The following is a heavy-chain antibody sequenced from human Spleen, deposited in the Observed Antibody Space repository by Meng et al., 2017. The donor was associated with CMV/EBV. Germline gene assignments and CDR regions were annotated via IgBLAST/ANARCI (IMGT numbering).Heavy chain of an antibody. Sequence: FTDHYLHWVRQAPGQGLEWVGWINPDSGASNYAQKFQDRVTMTRDTSISTAYMELSRVTSDDTAVYYCVRDWQFTFAEDYYYYGMDVWGQGTTVTVSS. CDR3: VRDWQFTFAEDYYYYGMDV. J-gene: IGHJ6*02. CDR2: INPDSGAS. CDR1: FTDHY. V-gene: IGHV1-2*02. D-gene: IGHD6-19*01.